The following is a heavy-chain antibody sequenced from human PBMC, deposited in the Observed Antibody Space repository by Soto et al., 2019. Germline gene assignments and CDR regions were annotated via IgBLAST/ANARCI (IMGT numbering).Heavy chain of an antibody. Sequence: GGSVRLSCAASGFTFSSYSMNWVRQAPGKGLEWVSSISSSSSYIYYADSVKGRFTISRDNAKNSLYLQMNSLRVEDTAVYYCARELTMVRDDYWGQGTLVTVSS. CDR3: ARELTMVRDDY. D-gene: IGHD3-10*01. J-gene: IGHJ4*02. CDR1: GFTFSSYS. CDR2: ISSSSSYI. V-gene: IGHV3-21*01.